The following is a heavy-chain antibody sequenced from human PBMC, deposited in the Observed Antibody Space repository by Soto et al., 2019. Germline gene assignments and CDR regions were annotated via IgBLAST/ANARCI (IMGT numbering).Heavy chain of an antibody. Sequence: MRLSCEASGFTFSSYEMNWVRQAAGKGLECVSYISSSGSTIYYAASVKGRFTISRDNAKNSVYLQMNSLRAEDTAVYYCAREMGKYSSGWFDYWGQGTLVTVSS. D-gene: IGHD6-19*01. V-gene: IGHV3-48*03. CDR2: ISSSGSTI. CDR1: GFTFSSYE. J-gene: IGHJ4*02. CDR3: AREMGKYSSGWFDY.